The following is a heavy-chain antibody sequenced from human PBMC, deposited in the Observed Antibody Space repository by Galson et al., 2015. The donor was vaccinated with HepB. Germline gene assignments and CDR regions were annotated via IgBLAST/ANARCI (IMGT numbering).Heavy chain of an antibody. CDR1: GFTFSNAW. V-gene: IGHV3-15*01. CDR2: IKSKRDDGTA. Sequence: SLRLSCAASGFTFSNAWMSWVRQGPGKGPEWVGRIKSKRDDGTADHAAPVNGRFTISRDDSKDTLYLQMDSLKTEDTAVYYCGVYSYGAVGHWGQGTLVTVSS. CDR3: GVYSYGAVGH. D-gene: IGHD5-18*01. J-gene: IGHJ1*01.